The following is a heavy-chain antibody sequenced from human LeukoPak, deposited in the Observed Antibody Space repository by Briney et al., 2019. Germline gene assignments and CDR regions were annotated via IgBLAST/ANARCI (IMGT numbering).Heavy chain of an antibody. J-gene: IGHJ4*02. CDR1: GSTFSDYY. CDR2: ISSSGSTI. V-gene: IGHV3-11*01. D-gene: IGHD3-22*01. CDR3: ARVGSSGYPIDY. Sequence: GGSLRLSCAASGSTFSDYYMSWIRQAPGKGLEWVSYISSSGSTISYADSVKGRFTISRDSAKKSLFLQMNSLRAEDTAVYYCARVGSSGYPIDYWGQGTLVTVSS.